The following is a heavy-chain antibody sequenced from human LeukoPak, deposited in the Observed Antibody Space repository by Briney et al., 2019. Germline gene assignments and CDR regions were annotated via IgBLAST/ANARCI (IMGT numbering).Heavy chain of an antibody. Sequence: SETLSLTCTVSGGSISSYYWSWIRQPAGKGLEWIGRIYTSGSTNYNPSLKSRVTMSVDTSKNQFSLKLSSVTAADTAVYYCARDPGSSSYYDSSGYLGGDYWGQETLVTVSS. CDR1: GGSISSYY. CDR3: ARDPGSSSYYDSSGYLGGDY. D-gene: IGHD3-22*01. J-gene: IGHJ4*02. V-gene: IGHV4-4*07. CDR2: IYTSGST.